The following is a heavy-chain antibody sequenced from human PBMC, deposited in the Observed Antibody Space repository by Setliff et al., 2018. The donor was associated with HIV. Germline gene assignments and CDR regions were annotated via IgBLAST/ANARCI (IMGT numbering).Heavy chain of an antibody. J-gene: IGHJ4*02. CDR1: GFTFSSYS. CDR2: ISGSGGST. CDR3: ARGEPSILVEPAAFFDY. V-gene: IGHV3-23*01. Sequence: PGGSLRLSCAASGFTFSSYSMNWVRQAPGKGLEWVSAISGSGGSTYYADSVKGRFTISRDNSKNTLYLQMNSLRVEDTAVYYCARGEPSILVEPAAFFDYWGQGTLVTVSS. D-gene: IGHD2-2*01.